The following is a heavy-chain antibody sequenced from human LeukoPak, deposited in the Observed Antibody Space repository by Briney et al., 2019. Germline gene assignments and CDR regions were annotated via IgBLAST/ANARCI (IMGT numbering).Heavy chain of an antibody. D-gene: IGHD3-10*01. CDR1: GGSISSRSYY. Sequence: SETLSLTCTVSGGSISSRSYYWGWIRQPPGKGLEWIGSIYYSGSTYYNPSLKSRVTISVDTSKNQFSLKLSSVTAADTAVYYCARLLWFGELLSPIDYWGQGTLVTVSS. V-gene: IGHV4-39*01. CDR3: ARLLWFGELLSPIDY. CDR2: IYYSGST. J-gene: IGHJ4*02.